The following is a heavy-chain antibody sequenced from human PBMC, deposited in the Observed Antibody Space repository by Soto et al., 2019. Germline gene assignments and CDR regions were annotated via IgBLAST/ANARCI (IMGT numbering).Heavy chain of an antibody. CDR1: GGSISSYY. CDR3: ARCYGGTLDY. Sequence: QVQLQESGPGLVKPSETLSLTCTVSGGSISSYYWSWIRQPPGKGLEWIGYIYYSGSTNYNPSLKRRDIISVDTSKNPSSLTLSSVTAADTAVYFCARCYGGTLDYWGPETRVTGSS. J-gene: IGHJ4*02. D-gene: IGHD4-17*01. CDR2: IYYSGST. V-gene: IGHV4-59*08.